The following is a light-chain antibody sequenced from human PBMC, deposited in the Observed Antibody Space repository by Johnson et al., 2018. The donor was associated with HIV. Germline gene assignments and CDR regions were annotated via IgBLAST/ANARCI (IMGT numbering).Light chain of an antibody. CDR2: DND. CDR1: SSNIGNNY. Sequence: QSVLTQPPSVSAAPGQRVTISCSGSSSNIGNNYVSWYQHLPGTAPKLLIYDNDKRPSGIPDRFSGSRSGTSATLGITGLQTGDEADYYCGAWDSGLTAGGFGTGTKVTVL. J-gene: IGLJ1*01. V-gene: IGLV1-51*01. CDR3: GAWDSGLTAGG.